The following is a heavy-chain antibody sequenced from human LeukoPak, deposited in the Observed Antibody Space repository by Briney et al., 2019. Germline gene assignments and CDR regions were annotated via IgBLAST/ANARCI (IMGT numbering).Heavy chain of an antibody. Sequence: GRSLRLSCAASGFTFSSYAMHWVRQAPGKGLEWVAVISHDGSNKYYADSVKGRFTISRDNSKNTLYLQMNSLRAEDTAVYYCAREARADLYYYYYYGMDVWGQGTTVTVSS. CDR3: AREARADLYYYYYYGMDV. J-gene: IGHJ6*02. CDR2: ISHDGSNK. V-gene: IGHV3-30-3*01. CDR1: GFTFSSYA.